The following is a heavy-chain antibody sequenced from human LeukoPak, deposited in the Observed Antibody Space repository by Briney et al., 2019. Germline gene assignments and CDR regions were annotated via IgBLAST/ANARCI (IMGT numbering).Heavy chain of an antibody. D-gene: IGHD6-6*01. CDR1: GYNFTNYW. J-gene: IGHJ4*02. CDR3: AGAYSRSRFDY. CDR2: IDPSNSYN. V-gene: IGHV5-10-1*01. Sequence: GESLKISCKGSGYNFTNYWISWARQMPGKGLEWMGTIDPSNSYNNYSPSFQGHVTISADKSISTAYLQWSSLKASDTAMYYCAGAYSRSRFDYWGQGTLVTVSS.